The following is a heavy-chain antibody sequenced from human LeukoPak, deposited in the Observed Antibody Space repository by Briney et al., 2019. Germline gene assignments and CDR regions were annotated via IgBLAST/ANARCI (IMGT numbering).Heavy chain of an antibody. Sequence: SETLSLTCTISGASISTYYWSWIRQPAGKGLEWIGRIYASGNTYKNPSLESRVTMSVDTSNNQFTLNLPSVTGADTAMYYCVKDGPLGSDFWGQGTQVTVSS. CDR2: IYASGNT. CDR3: VKDGPLGSDF. CDR1: GASISTYY. V-gene: IGHV4-4*07. J-gene: IGHJ4*02. D-gene: IGHD2-15*01.